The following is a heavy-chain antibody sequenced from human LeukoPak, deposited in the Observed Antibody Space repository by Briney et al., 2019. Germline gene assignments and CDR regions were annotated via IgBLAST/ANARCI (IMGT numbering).Heavy chain of an antibody. CDR3: AREAYSSSWGTYYYYYMDV. CDR2: INWNGGST. J-gene: IGHJ6*03. Sequence: PGGSLRLSCAASGFTFDDYGMSWVRQAPGKGLEWVSGINWNGGSTGYADSVKGRFTISRDNAKNSLYLQMNSLRAEDTALYYCAREAYSSSWGTYYYYYMDVWGKGTTVTIS. CDR1: GFTFDDYG. D-gene: IGHD6-13*01. V-gene: IGHV3-20*04.